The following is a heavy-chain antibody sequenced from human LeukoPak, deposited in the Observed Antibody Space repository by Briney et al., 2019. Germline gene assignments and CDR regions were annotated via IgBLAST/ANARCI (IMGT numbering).Heavy chain of an antibody. Sequence: SETLSLTCAVYGGSFSGYYWSWLRQPPGKGLEWIGEINHSGSTNYNPSLKSRVIISVDTSKSQFSLKLSSVTAADTALYYCARGREGSDAFDIWGQGTMVTVPS. J-gene: IGHJ3*02. CDR3: ARGREGSDAFDI. V-gene: IGHV4-34*01. CDR1: GGSFSGYY. CDR2: INHSGST.